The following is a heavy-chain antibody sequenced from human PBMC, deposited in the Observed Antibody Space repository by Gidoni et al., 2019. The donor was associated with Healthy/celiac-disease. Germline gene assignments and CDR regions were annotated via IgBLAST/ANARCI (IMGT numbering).Heavy chain of an antibody. J-gene: IGHJ4*02. CDR2: IYYSGRT. CDR1: GGSISSGGYY. D-gene: IGHD5-12*01. CDR3: EVATTQYYFDY. V-gene: IGHV4-31*03. Sequence: QVQLQESGPGLVTPSPHLSLPCTVSGGSISSGGYYWSWIRQHPGKGLEWIGYIYYSGRTYYNPSLKSRVTISVDTSKNQFSLKLSSVTAADTAVYYCEVATTQYYFDYWGQGTLVTVSS.